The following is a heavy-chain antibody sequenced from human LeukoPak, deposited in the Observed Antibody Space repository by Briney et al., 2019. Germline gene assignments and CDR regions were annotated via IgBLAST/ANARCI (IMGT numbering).Heavy chain of an antibody. J-gene: IGHJ4*02. Sequence: GGSLRLSCAASGFTFSSYAMSWVRQAPGKGLEWVSAISGSGGSTYYADSVKGRFTISRDNSKNTLYLQMNSLRAEDTAVYYCAARPYDSSGVDYWGQGTLVTVSS. CDR1: GFTFSSYA. CDR2: ISGSGGST. V-gene: IGHV3-23*01. CDR3: AARPYDSSGVDY. D-gene: IGHD3-22*01.